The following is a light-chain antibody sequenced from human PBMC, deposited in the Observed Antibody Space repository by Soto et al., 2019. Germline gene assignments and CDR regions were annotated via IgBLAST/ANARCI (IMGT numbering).Light chain of an antibody. CDR2: ATS. CDR3: QHSSLSPWT. CDR1: QSIFNY. J-gene: IGKJ1*01. V-gene: IGKV1-39*01. Sequence: DIQMTQSPSSLSASVGDRVTITCRASQSIFNYLNWYQQNPGKAPKLLIFATSNLQSGVPSRFSGSGSGTEFTLTISSLQLEDCATYSCQHSSLSPWTFGQGTKVEIK.